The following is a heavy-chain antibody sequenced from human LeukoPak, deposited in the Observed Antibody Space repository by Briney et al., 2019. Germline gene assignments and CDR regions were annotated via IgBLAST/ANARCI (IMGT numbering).Heavy chain of an antibody. CDR1: GFTFSNYA. Sequence: GGSLRLSCAASGFTFSNYALHWVRQAPGKGLEWVAVTSYDGSDKYYADSVKGRFTISRDNSKNTLYLQMNSLRAEDTAVYYCARDGDTAMGLFDYWGQGTLVTVSS. CDR2: TSYDGSDK. J-gene: IGHJ4*02. D-gene: IGHD5-18*01. V-gene: IGHV3-30-3*01. CDR3: ARDGDTAMGLFDY.